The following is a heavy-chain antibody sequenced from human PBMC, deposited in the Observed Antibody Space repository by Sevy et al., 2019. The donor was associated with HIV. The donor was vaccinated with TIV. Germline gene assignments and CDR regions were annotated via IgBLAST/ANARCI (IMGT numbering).Heavy chain of an antibody. CDR1: GFSFDDYA. CDR2: INWKTDNV. J-gene: IGHJ3*02. Sequence: GGSLRLSCAASGFSFDDYAMSWDRQAPGKGLEWVSGINWKTDNVGYADSVKGRFTISRDNAKRSLYLQMNSLRPEDTALYHCARNAYYLDSTGFGAFDIWGQRIMVTVSS. CDR3: ARNAYYLDSTGFGAFDI. D-gene: IGHD3-22*01. V-gene: IGHV3-20*01.